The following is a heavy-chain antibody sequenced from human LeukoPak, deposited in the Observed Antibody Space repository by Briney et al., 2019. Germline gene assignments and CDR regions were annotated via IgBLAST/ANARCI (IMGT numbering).Heavy chain of an antibody. Sequence: GASVKVPCKASGYTFTSYGISWVRQAPGQGLEWMGGIIPIFGTANYAQKFQGRVTITTDESTSTAYMELSSLRSEDTAVYYCASGQLVSPLDYWGQGTLVTVSS. CDR1: GYTFTSYG. V-gene: IGHV1-69*05. CDR2: IIPIFGTA. J-gene: IGHJ4*02. CDR3: ASGQLVSPLDY. D-gene: IGHD6-13*01.